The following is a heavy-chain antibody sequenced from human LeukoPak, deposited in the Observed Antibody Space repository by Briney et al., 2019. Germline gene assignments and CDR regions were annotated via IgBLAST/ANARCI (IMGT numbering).Heavy chain of an antibody. CDR2: INHSGST. CDR3: ARDPSSTFNWFDP. D-gene: IGHD2/OR15-2a*01. V-gene: IGHV4-34*01. Sequence: PSETLYLTCAVYGGSFSGYYWSWIRQPPGKGLEWIGEINHSGSTNYNPSLKSRVTISVDTSKNQFSLKLSSVTAADTAVYYCARDPSSTFNWFDPWGQGTLVTVSS. J-gene: IGHJ5*02. CDR1: GGSFSGYY.